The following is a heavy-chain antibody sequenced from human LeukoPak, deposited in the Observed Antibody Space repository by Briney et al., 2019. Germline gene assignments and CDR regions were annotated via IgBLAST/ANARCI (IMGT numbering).Heavy chain of an antibody. V-gene: IGHV4-34*01. CDR1: GGSFSGYY. CDR2: INHSGST. J-gene: IGHJ4*02. Sequence: SSETLSLTCAVYGGSFSGYYWSWIRQPPGKGLEWIGEINHSGSTNYNPSLKSRVTISVDTSKNQFSLKLSSVTAADTAVYYCARGSGYCSGGSCNYFDYWGQGTLVTVSS. CDR3: ARGSGYCSGGSCNYFDY. D-gene: IGHD2-15*01.